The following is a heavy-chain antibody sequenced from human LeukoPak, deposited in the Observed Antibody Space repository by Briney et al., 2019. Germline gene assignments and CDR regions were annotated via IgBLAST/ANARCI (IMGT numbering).Heavy chain of an antibody. CDR2: ISYDGSNK. Sequence: GGSLRLSCGASGFTFNSYAMSWVRQAPGKGLEWVAVISYDGSNKYYADSVKGRFTISRDNSRNTLYLQMNSLRAEDTAVYYCANILGYSSSSAVDYWGQGTLVSVSS. D-gene: IGHD6-6*01. CDR1: GFTFNSYA. CDR3: ANILGYSSSSAVDY. V-gene: IGHV3-30*18. J-gene: IGHJ4*02.